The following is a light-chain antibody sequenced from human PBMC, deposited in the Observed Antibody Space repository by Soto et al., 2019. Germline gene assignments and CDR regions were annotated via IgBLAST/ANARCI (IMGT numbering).Light chain of an antibody. Sequence: DIQLTQSPSFLSASIGDSVTITCRASQAIGTYLAWYQQKPGKAPNLLVSAASTLHSGVPFRFSGSGSGTEFTLTITGLQPEDVATYYCQQLHTYLLTFGGGTKVQIK. CDR3: QQLHTYLLT. V-gene: IGKV1-9*01. J-gene: IGKJ4*01. CDR1: QAIGTY. CDR2: AAS.